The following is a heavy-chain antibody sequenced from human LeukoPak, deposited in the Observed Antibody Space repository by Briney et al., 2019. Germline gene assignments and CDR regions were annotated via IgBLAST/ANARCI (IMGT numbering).Heavy chain of an antibody. CDR2: IYYSGST. J-gene: IGHJ4*02. V-gene: IGHV4-39*07. D-gene: IGHD1-26*01. CDR1: GGSISSSSYY. Sequence: SETLSLTFTVSGGSISSSSYYWGWIRQPPGKGLEWIGSIYYSGSTYYNPSLKSRVTISVDTSKNQFSLKLSSVTAADTAVYYCARKAVGPTSNFFDYWGQGTLVTVSS. CDR3: ARKAVGPTSNFFDY.